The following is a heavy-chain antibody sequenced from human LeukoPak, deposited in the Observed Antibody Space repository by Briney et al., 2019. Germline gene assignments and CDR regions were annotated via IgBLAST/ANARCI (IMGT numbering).Heavy chain of an antibody. D-gene: IGHD3-22*01. CDR2: IYPGDSDT. Sequence: GESLKISCKGSGYSFTSYWIGLVRQMPGKGLEWMGIIYPGDSDTRYSPSFQGQVTISADKSISTAYLQWSSLKASDTAMYYCARQDGITLIVGPIDVWGQGTTVTVSS. J-gene: IGHJ6*02. CDR3: ARQDGITLIVGPIDV. CDR1: GYSFTSYW. V-gene: IGHV5-51*01.